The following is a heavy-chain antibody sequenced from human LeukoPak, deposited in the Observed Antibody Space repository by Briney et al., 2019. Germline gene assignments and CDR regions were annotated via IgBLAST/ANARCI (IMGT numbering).Heavy chain of an antibody. CDR3: ARTAVVVISNWFDP. J-gene: IGHJ5*02. Sequence: PGASVKVSCKASGYTFTSYGISWVRQAPGQGLEWMGWISAYNGNTNYAQKLQGRATMTTDTSTSTAYMELRSLRSDDTAVYYCARTAVVVISNWFDPWGQGTLVTVSS. CDR2: ISAYNGNT. V-gene: IGHV1-18*01. CDR1: GYTFTSYG. D-gene: IGHD3-22*01.